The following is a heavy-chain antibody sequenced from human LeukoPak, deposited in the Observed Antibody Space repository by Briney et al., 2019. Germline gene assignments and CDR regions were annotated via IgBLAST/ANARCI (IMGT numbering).Heavy chain of an antibody. D-gene: IGHD2-2*01. CDR3: ARRYQLPYLDY. V-gene: IGHV1-46*01. CDR1: GYTFTGYY. CDR2: INPSGGST. J-gene: IGHJ4*02. Sequence: ASVKVSCKASGYTFTGYYMHWVRQAPGQGLEWMGIINPSGGSTSCAQKFQGRVTMTRDMSTSTVYMELSSLRSEDTAVYYCARRYQLPYLDYWGQGTLVTVSS.